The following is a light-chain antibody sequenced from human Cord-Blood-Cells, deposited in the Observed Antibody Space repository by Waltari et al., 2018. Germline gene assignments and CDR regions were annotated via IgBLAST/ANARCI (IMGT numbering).Light chain of an antibody. CDR3: CSYAGSSTFVV. J-gene: IGLJ2*01. V-gene: IGLV2-23*02. Sequence: HSALTQPASVSGSPGQSITISCTATSSDDGGYNLVSWYQQHPGKAPKLMIYEVSKRPSGVSNRFSGSKSGNTASLTISGLQAEDEADYYCCSYAGSSTFVVFGGGTKLTVL. CDR1: SSDDGGYNL. CDR2: EVS.